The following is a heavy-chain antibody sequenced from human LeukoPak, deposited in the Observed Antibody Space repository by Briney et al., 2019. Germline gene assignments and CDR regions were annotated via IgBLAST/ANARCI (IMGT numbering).Heavy chain of an antibody. Sequence: PGGSLRLSCAASGFTFSSFEMTWVRQAPGKGLEWLSYISTSGTTIYYADSVKGRFTISRDNAKNSLYLQMNSLRAEDTAVYYCARLDCSNYGAYYYYYMDVWGKGTTVTVSS. CDR2: ISTSGTTI. J-gene: IGHJ6*03. V-gene: IGHV3-48*03. CDR3: ARLDCSNYGAYYYYYMDV. CDR1: GFTFSSFE. D-gene: IGHD4-11*01.